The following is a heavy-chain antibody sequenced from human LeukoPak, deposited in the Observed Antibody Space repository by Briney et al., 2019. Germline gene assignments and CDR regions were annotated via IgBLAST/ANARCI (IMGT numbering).Heavy chain of an antibody. CDR3: ATRCSGGSCYPPFDY. CDR2: ISGSGGST. D-gene: IGHD2-15*01. J-gene: IGHJ4*02. CDR1: GFTFSSYA. Sequence: PGGSLRLSCAASGFTFSSYAMSWVRQAPGKGQEWVSAISGSGGSTYYADSVKGRFTISRDNSKNTLYLQMNSLRAEDTAVYYCATRCSGGSCYPPFDYWGQGTLVTVSS. V-gene: IGHV3-23*01.